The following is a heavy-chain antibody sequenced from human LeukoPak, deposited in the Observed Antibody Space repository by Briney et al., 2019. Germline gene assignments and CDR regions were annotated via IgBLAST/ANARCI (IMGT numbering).Heavy chain of an antibody. CDR3: AKRRDTGYSSSWYADRGYYFDY. CDR2: ISGSGGST. D-gene: IGHD6-13*01. J-gene: IGHJ4*02. Sequence: GGSLRLSCAASGFTFSSYGMSWVRQAPGKRLEWVSAISGSGGSTYYADSVKGRFTISRDNSKNTLYLQMNSLRAEDTAVYYCAKRRDTGYSSSWYADRGYYFDYWGQGTLVTVSS. CDR1: GFTFSSYG. V-gene: IGHV3-23*01.